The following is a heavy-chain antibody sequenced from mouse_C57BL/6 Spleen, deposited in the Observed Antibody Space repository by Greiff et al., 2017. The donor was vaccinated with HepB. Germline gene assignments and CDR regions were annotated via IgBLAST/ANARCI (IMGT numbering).Heavy chain of an antibody. CDR2: IYWDDDK. CDR1: GFSLSTSGMG. Sequence: QVTLKVSGPGILQSSQSLSLTCSFSGFSLSTSGMGVSWIRQPSGKGLEWLAHIYWDDDKRYNPSLKSRLTISKDTSRNQVFLKITRVDTADTATYYCARSRGGLLYSNSWFDYWGQGTLVTVSA. D-gene: IGHD2-5*01. CDR3: ARSRGGLLYSNSWFDY. V-gene: IGHV8-12*01. J-gene: IGHJ3*01.